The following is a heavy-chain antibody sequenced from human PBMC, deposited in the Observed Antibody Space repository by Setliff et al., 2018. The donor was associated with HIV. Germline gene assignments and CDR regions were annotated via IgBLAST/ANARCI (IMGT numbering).Heavy chain of an antibody. CDR1: GGSISSSSYY. CDR2: IYYSGST. CDR3: ATADFPPPSYIWESYRSGAFDI. Sequence: PSETLSLTCTVSGGSISSSSYYWGWIRQPPGKGLEWIGSIYYSGSTYYNPSLKSRVTISVDTSKNQFSLKLSSVTAAATAVYYCATADFPPPSYIWESYRSGAFDIWGQGTMVTVSS. V-gene: IGHV4-39*01. D-gene: IGHD3-16*02. J-gene: IGHJ3*02.